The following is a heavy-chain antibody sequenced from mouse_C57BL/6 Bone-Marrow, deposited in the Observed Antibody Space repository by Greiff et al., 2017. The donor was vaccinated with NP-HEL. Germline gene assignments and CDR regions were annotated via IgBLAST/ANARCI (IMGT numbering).Heavy chain of an antibody. V-gene: IGHV3-6*01. D-gene: IGHD3-2*02. CDR1: GYSITSGYY. J-gene: IGHJ2*01. CDR2: ISYDGSN. Sequence: EVQLQQSGPGLVKPSQSLSLTCSVTGYSITSGYYWNWIRQFPGNKLEWMGYISYDGSNNYNPSLKNRISITRDTSKNQFFLKLNSVTTEDTATYYCARDPLRVSNYFDYWGQGTTLTVSS. CDR3: ARDPLRVSNYFDY.